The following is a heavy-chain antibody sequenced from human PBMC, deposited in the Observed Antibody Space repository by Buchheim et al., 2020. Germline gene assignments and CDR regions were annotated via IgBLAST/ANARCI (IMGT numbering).Heavy chain of an antibody. CDR1: GFTFSSDS. J-gene: IGHJ4*02. CDR3: ARDHTDDY. Sequence: EVQLVESGGDLVQPGGSLRLSCAASGFTFSSDSMNWVRQAPGKGLEWLSFISSTSANIQYADSVKGRFTVTRDNAKNTLYMQMNSLRAEDTAVYYCARDHTDDYWGQGTL. V-gene: IGHV3-48*04. CDR2: ISSTSANI. D-gene: IGHD2-8*02.